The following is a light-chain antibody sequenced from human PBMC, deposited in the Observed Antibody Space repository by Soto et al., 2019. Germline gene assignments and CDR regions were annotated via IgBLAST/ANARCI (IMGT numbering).Light chain of an antibody. J-gene: IGLJ1*01. Sequence: QSALTQPASVSGSPGQSITISCTGTSSDIGGYSYVSWYQQHPGKAPKLMISEVNNRPSGVSSRFSGSKSGDTASLTISGLQAEDEADYYCSSYSSTSTPDVFGSGTKVTVL. V-gene: IGLV2-14*01. CDR3: SSYSSTSTPDV. CDR1: SSDIGGYSY. CDR2: EVN.